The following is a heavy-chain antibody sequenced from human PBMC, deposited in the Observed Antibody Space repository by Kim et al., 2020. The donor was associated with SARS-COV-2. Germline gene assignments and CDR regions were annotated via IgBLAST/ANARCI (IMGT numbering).Heavy chain of an antibody. J-gene: IGHJ3*02. D-gene: IGHD3-10*01. CDR3: ARPYYGSGTFDI. Sequence: SETLSLTCTVSGGSISSSSYYWGWIRQPPGKGLEWIGSIYYSGSTYYNPSLKSRVTISVDTSKNQFSLKLSSVTAADTAVYYCARPYYGSGTFDIWGQGTMVTVTS. CDR2: IYYSGST. V-gene: IGHV4-39*07. CDR1: GGSISSSSYY.